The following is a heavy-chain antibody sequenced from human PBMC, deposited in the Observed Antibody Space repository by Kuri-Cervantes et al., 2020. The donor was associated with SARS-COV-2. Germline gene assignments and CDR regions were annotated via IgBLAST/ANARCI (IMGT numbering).Heavy chain of an antibody. CDR3: TLRGMVRGVIYYYYGMDV. V-gene: IGHV3-49*04. D-gene: IGHD3-10*01. Sequence: GGSLRLSCTASGFTFGDYAMSWVRQAPGKGLEWVGFIRSKAYGETTEYAASVKGRFTISRDDSKSIAYLQMNSLKTEDTAVYYCTLRGMVRGVIYYYYGMDVWGQGTTVTVSS. CDR2: IRSKAYGETT. J-gene: IGHJ6*02. CDR1: GFTFGDYA.